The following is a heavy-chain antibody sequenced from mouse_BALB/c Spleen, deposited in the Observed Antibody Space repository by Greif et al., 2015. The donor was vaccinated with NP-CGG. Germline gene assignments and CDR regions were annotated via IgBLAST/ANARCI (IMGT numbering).Heavy chain of an antibody. V-gene: IGHV3-8*02. CDR3: ARYRSYCGNSPFDY. CDR2: ISYSGST. Sequence: EVKLMESGPRLVKPSQTLSLTCSVTGDSITSGYWNWIRKFPGNKLEYMGYISYSGSTYYNPSLKSRISVTRDTSKNQYYLQLNSVTTEDTATYYCARYRSYCGNSPFDYWGQGTTLTVSS. CDR1: GDSITSGY. J-gene: IGHJ2*01. D-gene: IGHD1-1*01.